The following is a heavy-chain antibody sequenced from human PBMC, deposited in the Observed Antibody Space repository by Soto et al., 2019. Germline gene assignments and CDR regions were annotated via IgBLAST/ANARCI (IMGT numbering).Heavy chain of an antibody. V-gene: IGHV3-23*01. Sequence: VGSLRLSFAASGFALSSHPMSWVRQAPERGLEWVSGISDSGGLTYNADSVKGRFTISRGNSKNTLYLQMNSLRAEDTALYYCARRAFGSSRSFDIWGQGTMVTVSS. CDR1: GFALSSHP. D-gene: IGHD6-6*01. CDR3: ARRAFGSSRSFDI. J-gene: IGHJ3*02. CDR2: ISDSGGLT.